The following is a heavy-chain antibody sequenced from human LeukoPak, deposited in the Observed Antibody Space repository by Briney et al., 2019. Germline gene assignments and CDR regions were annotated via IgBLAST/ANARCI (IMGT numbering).Heavy chain of an antibody. CDR1: GFTFSSYG. J-gene: IGHJ6*03. V-gene: IGHV3-30*02. CDR3: ARDPEGSAYYTGIYNYYYMDV. D-gene: IGHD3-3*01. CDR2: IRYDGSNK. Sequence: GGSLRLSCAASGFTFSSYGMHWVRQAPGKGLEWVAFIRYDGSNKYYADSVKGRFTISRDNSKNTLYLQMNSLRAEDMAVYYYARDPEGSAYYTGIYNYYYMDVWGKGTTVTVSS.